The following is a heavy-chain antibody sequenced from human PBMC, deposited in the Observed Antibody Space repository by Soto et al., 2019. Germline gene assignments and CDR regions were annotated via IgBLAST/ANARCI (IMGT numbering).Heavy chain of an antibody. CDR2: IYYSGST. J-gene: IGHJ4*02. V-gene: IGHV4-39*01. Sequence: SETLSLTCTVSGGSISSSSYYWGWIRQPPGKGLEWIGSIYYSGSTYYNPSLKSRVTISVDTSKNQFSLKLSSVTAADTAVYYCASPRRLRGYSGYRTFDYWGQGTLVTAPQ. CDR3: ASPRRLRGYSGYRTFDY. D-gene: IGHD5-12*01. CDR1: GGSISSSSYY.